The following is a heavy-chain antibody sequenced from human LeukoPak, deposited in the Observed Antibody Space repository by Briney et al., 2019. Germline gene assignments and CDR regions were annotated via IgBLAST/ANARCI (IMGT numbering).Heavy chain of an antibody. CDR2: IYHSGST. Sequence: PSETLSLTCAVSGYSISSGYYWDWTGQPPGKGLEWIGSIYHSGSTYYNPSLKSRVTISVDTSKNQFSLNLSSVTAADTAVYYCARSRERNRFGELGYWGQGTLVTVSS. CDR3: ARSRERNRFGELGY. V-gene: IGHV4-38-2*01. J-gene: IGHJ4*02. CDR1: GYSISSGYY. D-gene: IGHD3-10*01.